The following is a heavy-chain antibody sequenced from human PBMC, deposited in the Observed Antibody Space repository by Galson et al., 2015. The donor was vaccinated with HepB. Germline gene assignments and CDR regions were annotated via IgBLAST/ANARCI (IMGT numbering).Heavy chain of an antibody. J-gene: IGHJ4*02. CDR3: VRSGDFSGYSSR. D-gene: IGHD6-13*01. CDR1: GFTFSGSA. V-gene: IGHV3-73*01. Sequence: SLRPSCAASGFTFSGSAIHWVRQASGRGPEWIGHIRSKATNYAALYVASLKGRFTISRDDSKNMAYLHMRSLKTDDTAVYYCVRSGDFSGYSSRWGQGTLVTVSS. CDR2: IRSKATNYAA.